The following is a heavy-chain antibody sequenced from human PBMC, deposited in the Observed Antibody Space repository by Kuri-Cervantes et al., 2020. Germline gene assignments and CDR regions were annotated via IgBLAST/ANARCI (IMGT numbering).Heavy chain of an antibody. D-gene: IGHD2-15*01. Sequence: LSLTCAASGFTFSSYDMHWVRQATGKGLEWVSAIGTAGDTYYPGSVKGRFTISRDNAKNTLYLQMNSLRAEDTAVYYCAREEVVFFDYYGMDVWGQGTTVTVSS. J-gene: IGHJ6*02. CDR3: AREEVVFFDYYGMDV. CDR2: IGTAGDT. CDR1: GFTFSSYD. V-gene: IGHV3-13*01.